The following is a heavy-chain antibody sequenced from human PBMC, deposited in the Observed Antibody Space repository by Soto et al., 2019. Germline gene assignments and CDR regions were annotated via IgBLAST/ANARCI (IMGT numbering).Heavy chain of an antibody. V-gene: IGHV3-23*01. Sequence: AGGSLRLSCAASGFTFSSYAITWVRQAPGKGLEWVSVISGSGDRTYYADSVEGRFTISRDNSKNTLYLQMNSLRAEDTAAYYCASGRGRYFYYGMDVWGQGTTVTVSS. CDR2: ISGSGDRT. CDR3: ASGRGRYFYYGMDV. CDR1: GFTFSSYA. D-gene: IGHD1-26*01. J-gene: IGHJ6*02.